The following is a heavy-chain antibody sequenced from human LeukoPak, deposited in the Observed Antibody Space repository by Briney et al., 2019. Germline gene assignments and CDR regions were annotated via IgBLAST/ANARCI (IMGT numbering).Heavy chain of an antibody. Sequence: GGSLRLSCGASGFTFSNYAMSWVRQAPGKGLEWVALMSYDGSNKYYADSVKGRFAISRDNSKNTLYLQMNSLRAEDTAVYYCARQEGENWGQFDYWGQGTLVTVSS. J-gene: IGHJ4*02. D-gene: IGHD7-27*01. V-gene: IGHV3-30*09. CDR1: GFTFSNYA. CDR3: ARQEGENWGQFDY. CDR2: MSYDGSNK.